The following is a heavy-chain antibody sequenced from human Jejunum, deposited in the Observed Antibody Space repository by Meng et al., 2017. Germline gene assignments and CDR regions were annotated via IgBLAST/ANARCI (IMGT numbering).Heavy chain of an antibody. J-gene: IGHJ4*02. V-gene: IGHV3-74*01. Sequence: GGSLRLSCAASGFPFSSYCMHWVRQAPGKGLMWVSHINNDGTTTNYAGSVKGRFTISRDNANNTLYLQMNSLRAEDTAVYYCARSGEVVDYWGQGTPVTVSS. CDR1: GFPFSSYC. CDR3: ARSGEVVDY. CDR2: INNDGTTT. D-gene: IGHD2-21*01.